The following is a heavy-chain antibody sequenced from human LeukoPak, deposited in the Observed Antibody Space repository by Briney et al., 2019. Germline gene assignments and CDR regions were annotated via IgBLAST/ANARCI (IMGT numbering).Heavy chain of an antibody. Sequence: PSQTLSLTCTVSGDSISSAGYSWTWIRQPPGKGLQWIGYISYSGNTYYSPSLKSRVSISLDASKNQFSLKLTSVTAADTATYFCARDVLVTSSLDAFDIWGQGTMVTVSS. CDR3: ARDVLVTSSLDAFDI. CDR1: GDSISSAGYS. V-gene: IGHV4-31*03. CDR2: ISYSGNT. D-gene: IGHD2-21*02. J-gene: IGHJ3*02.